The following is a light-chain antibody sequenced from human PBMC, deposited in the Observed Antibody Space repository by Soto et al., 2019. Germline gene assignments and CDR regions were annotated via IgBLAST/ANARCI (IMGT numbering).Light chain of an antibody. V-gene: IGKV1-39*01. J-gene: IGKJ4*01. Sequence: DIQMTQSPSSLSASVGDRVTITCRASQSISSDLNWYQQKPGKAPKLLIYAASSLQSGVPSRFSGSGSGTDFTLTISSLQPEDFATYYCQQSYSTPQNTFGGGTKVEIK. CDR1: QSISSD. CDR3: QQSYSTPQNT. CDR2: AAS.